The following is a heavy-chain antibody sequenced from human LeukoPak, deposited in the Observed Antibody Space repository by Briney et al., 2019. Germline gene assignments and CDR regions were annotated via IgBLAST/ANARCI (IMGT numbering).Heavy chain of an antibody. CDR3: AKAFGTNGYFQLPIDF. CDR1: GFTFSSYA. J-gene: IGHJ4*02. V-gene: IGHV3-30*04. D-gene: IGHD2-8*01. CDR2: ISYDGSNK. Sequence: GGSLRLSCAASGFTFSSYAMHWVRQAPGKGLEWVAVISYDGSNKYYADSVKGRFTISRDNSQNTLYLQLNSLRAEDTALYYCAKAFGTNGYFQLPIDFWGQGTLVTVSS.